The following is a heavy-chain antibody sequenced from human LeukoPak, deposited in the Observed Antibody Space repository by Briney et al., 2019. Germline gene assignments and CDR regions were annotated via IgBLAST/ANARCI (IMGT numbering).Heavy chain of an antibody. D-gene: IGHD5-18*01. CDR2: MNPNSGNT. CDR3: ARGGPYSYAWPYYYYYYMGV. Sequence: ASVKVSCKASGYTFTSYDINWVRQATGQGLEWTGWMNPNSGNTGYAQKFQGRVTMTRNTSISTAYMELSSLRSEDTAVYYCARGGPYSYAWPYYYYYYMGVWGKGTTVTVSS. J-gene: IGHJ6*03. V-gene: IGHV1-8*01. CDR1: GYTFTSYD.